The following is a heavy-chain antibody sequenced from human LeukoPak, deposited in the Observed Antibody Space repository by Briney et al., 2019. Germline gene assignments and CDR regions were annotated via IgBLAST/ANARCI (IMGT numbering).Heavy chain of an antibody. CDR2: ISGSGGST. J-gene: IGHJ6*03. V-gene: IGHV3-23*01. CDR3: AKEGDCSGGSCYGYYYYYMDV. CDR1: GFTFSSYG. D-gene: IGHD2-15*01. Sequence: GGSLRLSCAASGFTFSSYGMSWVRQAPGKGLEWVSAISGSGGSTYYADSVKGRFTISRDNSKNTLYLQMNSLRAEDTAVYYCAKEGDCSGGSCYGYYYYYMDVWGKGTTVTISS.